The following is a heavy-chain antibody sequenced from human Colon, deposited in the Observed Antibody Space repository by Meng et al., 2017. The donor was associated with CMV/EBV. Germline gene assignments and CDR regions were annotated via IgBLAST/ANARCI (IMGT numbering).Heavy chain of an antibody. D-gene: IGHD6-13*01. J-gene: IGHJ4*02. CDR2: INSDGDST. Sequence: LEVGGGLVRPGGSLRISCSASGLTFRNYAMSWVRQAPGKGLEWVSAINSDGDSTYSADSVKGRFTISRDNFKNTLSLQMNSLRAEDTAVYYCAKGTASGSLYYFDYWGQGALVTVSS. V-gene: IGHV3-23*01. CDR3: AKGTASGSLYYFDY. CDR1: GLTFRNYA.